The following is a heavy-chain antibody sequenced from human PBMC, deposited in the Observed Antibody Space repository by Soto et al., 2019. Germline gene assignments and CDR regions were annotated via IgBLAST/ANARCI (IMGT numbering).Heavy chain of an antibody. CDR3: AREWTVLLWFGELFPSSLNWFDP. CDR2: IYHSGST. Sequence: PSETLSLTCAVSGYSISSGYYWGWIRQPPGKGLEWIGSIYHSGSTYYNPSLKSRVTISVDTSKNQFSLKLSSVTAADTAVYYCAREWTVLLWFGELFPSSLNWFDPWGQGTLVTVSS. V-gene: IGHV4-38-2*02. J-gene: IGHJ5*02. CDR1: GYSISSGYY. D-gene: IGHD3-10*01.